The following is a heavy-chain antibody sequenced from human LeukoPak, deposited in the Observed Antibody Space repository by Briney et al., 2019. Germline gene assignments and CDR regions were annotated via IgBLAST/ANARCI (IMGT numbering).Heavy chain of an antibody. CDR2: ISGYNGNT. D-gene: IGHD6-19*01. J-gene: IGHJ4*02. V-gene: IGHV1-18*01. Sequence: ASVKVSCKASGYTFTSYGITWVRQAPGQGLEWMGWISGYNGNTNYAQKLQGRVTMTTDTSTSTAYMELRSLRSDDTAVYYCARAVWESSSGWFHYFDYWGQGTLVTVSS. CDR3: ARAVWESSSGWFHYFDY. CDR1: GYTFTSYG.